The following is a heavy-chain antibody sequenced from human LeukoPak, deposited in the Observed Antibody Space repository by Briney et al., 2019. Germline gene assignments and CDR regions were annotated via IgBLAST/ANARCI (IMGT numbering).Heavy chain of an antibody. V-gene: IGHV4-34*12. CDR3: ARDRYISNWHFDY. D-gene: IGHD6-13*01. CDR1: GGSFSGYY. Sequence: SETLSLTCAVYGGSFSGYYWSWIRQPPGKGLEWIGEVFHTGDTNYNPSLQSRVTMSVDKSKNQFSLKLNSVTAADTAVYYCARDRYISNWHFDYWGQGTLVTVSS. CDR2: VFHTGDT. J-gene: IGHJ4*02.